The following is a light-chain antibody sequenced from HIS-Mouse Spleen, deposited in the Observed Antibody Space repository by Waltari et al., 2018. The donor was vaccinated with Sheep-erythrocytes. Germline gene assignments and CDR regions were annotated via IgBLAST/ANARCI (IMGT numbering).Light chain of an antibody. CDR3: QAWDSSTAV. CDR1: RLGDKS. CDR2: QDS. V-gene: IGLV3-1*01. J-gene: IGLJ2*01. Sequence: SYELTQPPSVSVSPGQTASITCSGDRLGDKSACWYQQKPGQSPVLVIYQDSKRPSGIPERFSGSNSGNTATLTISGTQAMDEADYYCQAWDSSTAVFGGGTTLTVL.